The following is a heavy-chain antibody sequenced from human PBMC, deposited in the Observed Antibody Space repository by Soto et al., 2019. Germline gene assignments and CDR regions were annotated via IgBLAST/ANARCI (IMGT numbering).Heavy chain of an antibody. D-gene: IGHD6-19*01. V-gene: IGHV4-59*01. CDR2: IYYSGST. Sequence: TSETLSLTCTVSGGSISSYCWSWIRQPPGKGLEWIGYIYYSGSTNYNPSLKSRVTISVDTSKDQFSLKLSSVTAADTAVYYCARGGSGWLFDYYYGMDVWGQGTTVTVSS. J-gene: IGHJ6*02. CDR1: GGSISSYC. CDR3: ARGGSGWLFDYYYGMDV.